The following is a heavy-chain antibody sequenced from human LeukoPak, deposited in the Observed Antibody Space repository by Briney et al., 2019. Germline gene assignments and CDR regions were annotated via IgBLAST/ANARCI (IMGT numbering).Heavy chain of an antibody. Sequence: GGSLRLSCAASGFTVSTNYMSWVRQAPGKGLEWVSSISSSSSYIYYADSVKGRFTISRDNAKNSLYLQMNSLRAEDTAVYYCARDLFRRFDPWGQGTLVTVSS. CDR2: ISSSSSYI. D-gene: IGHD2-21*01. V-gene: IGHV3-21*01. CDR1: GFTVSTNY. J-gene: IGHJ5*02. CDR3: ARDLFRRFDP.